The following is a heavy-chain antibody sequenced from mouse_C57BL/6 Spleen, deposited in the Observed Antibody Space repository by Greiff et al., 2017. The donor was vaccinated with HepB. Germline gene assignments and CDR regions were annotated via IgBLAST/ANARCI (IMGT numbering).Heavy chain of an antibody. D-gene: IGHD1-1*01. Sequence: VQLKQSGPELVKPGASVKISCKASGYSFTGYYMNWVKQSPEKSLEWIGEINPSTGGTTYNQKFKAKATLTVDKSSSTAYMQLKSLTSEDSAVYYFARWGTTGVGYFDYWGQGTTLTVSS. CDR1: GYSFTGYY. V-gene: IGHV1-42*01. CDR2: INPSTGGT. CDR3: ARWGTTGVGYFDY. J-gene: IGHJ2*01.